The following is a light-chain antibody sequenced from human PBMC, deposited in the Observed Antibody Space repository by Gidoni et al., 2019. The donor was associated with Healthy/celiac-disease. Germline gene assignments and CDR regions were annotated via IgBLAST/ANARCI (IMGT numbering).Light chain of an antibody. CDR1: SSDVGGYNY. CDR2: EVS. CDR3: SSYTSSSTAV. J-gene: IGLJ7*01. Sequence: QSALTQPASVSGSPGQSITIPCTGTSSDVGGYNYVSWYQQHPGKAPKLMIYEVSNRPSGVSNRFSGSKSGNTASLTISGLQAEDEADYYCSSYTSSSTAVFGGGTQLTVL. V-gene: IGLV2-14*01.